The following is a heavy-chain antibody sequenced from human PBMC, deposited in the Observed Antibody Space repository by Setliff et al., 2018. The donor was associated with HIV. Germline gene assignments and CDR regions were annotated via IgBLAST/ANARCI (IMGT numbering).Heavy chain of an antibody. D-gene: IGHD3-22*01. V-gene: IGHV1-69*10. CDR2: IIPMLSIA. CDR3: ARDLDSSGYFNSLNY. Sequence: SVKVSCKTSGYTFTSQHLHWVRQAPGQGLEWMGGIIPMLSIANYAQKLQGRVTMTTDTSTRTAYMELRSLRSDDTAVYYCARDLDSSGYFNSLNYWGQGTLVTVSS. J-gene: IGHJ4*02. CDR1: GYTFTSQH.